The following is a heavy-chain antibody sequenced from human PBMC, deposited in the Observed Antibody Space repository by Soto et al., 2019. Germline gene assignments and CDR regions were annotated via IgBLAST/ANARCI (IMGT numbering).Heavy chain of an antibody. V-gene: IGHV4-39*01. Sequence: SDTMSLTCPVTGDSISRRSYYLGWIRPPPGKGVEWIGSIYYSGSTYNNPSLRSRVSMSIDTSKDQFSLKLKSVTAADTALYFCARQRTSVVTQAYFDVWGPGSLVTVSS. D-gene: IGHD2-21*02. CDR1: GDSISRRSYY. CDR3: ARQRTSVVTQAYFDV. CDR2: IYYSGST. J-gene: IGHJ4*02.